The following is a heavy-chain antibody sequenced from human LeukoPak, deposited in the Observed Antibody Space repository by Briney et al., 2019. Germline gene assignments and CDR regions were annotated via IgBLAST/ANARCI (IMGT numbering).Heavy chain of an antibody. V-gene: IGHV3-9*01. CDR1: GFTFDDYA. CDR3: AKDSGCTNGVCYSNYYYMDV. J-gene: IGHJ6*03. D-gene: IGHD2-8*01. Sequence: SLRLSCAASGFTFDDYAMRWVRQAPGKGLEWVSGISWNSGSIGYADSVKGRFTISRDNAKNSLYLQMNSLRAEDTALYYCAKDSGCTNGVCYSNYYYMDVWGKGTTVTVSS. CDR2: ISWNSGSI.